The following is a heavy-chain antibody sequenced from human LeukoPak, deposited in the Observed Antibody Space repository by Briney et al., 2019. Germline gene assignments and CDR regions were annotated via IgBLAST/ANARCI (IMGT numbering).Heavy chain of an antibody. J-gene: IGHJ4*02. V-gene: IGHV3-7*04. CDR2: IKEDGSEK. Sequence: GWSLRLSCGASGFTFSNSWMNSCGPVPWPLLEWGVNIKEDGSEKNYVDSAKGRFTISRDNAKDSLYLQMNSLRAEDTAVYYCARDIPQGLSYFDYWGQGTLVTVSS. D-gene: IGHD2-2*02. CDR3: ARDIPQGLSYFDY. CDR1: GFTFSNSW.